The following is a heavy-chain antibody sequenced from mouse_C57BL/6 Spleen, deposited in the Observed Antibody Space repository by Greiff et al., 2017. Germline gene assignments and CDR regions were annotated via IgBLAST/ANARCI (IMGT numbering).Heavy chain of an antibody. CDR3: ARSSSYAMDY. CDR1: GYSFTSYY. CDR2: IYPGSGNT. V-gene: IGHV1-66*01. J-gene: IGHJ4*01. Sequence: QVQLQQSGPELVKPGASVKISCKASGYSFTSYYIHWVKQRPGQGLEWIGWIYPGSGNTKYNEKFKGQATLTADTSSSTAYMQLSSLTSEDSAVYYCARSSSYAMDYWGQGTSVTVSS. D-gene: IGHD6-1*01.